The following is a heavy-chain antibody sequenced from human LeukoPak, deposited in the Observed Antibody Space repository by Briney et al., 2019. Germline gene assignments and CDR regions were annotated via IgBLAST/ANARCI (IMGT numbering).Heavy chain of an antibody. CDR2: IYPGDSDT. J-gene: IGHJ5*02. CDR1: GYSFTSYW. D-gene: IGHD1-26*01. Sequence: GESLKISCKGSGYSFTSYWIGWVRQMPGKGLEWMGIIYPGDSDTRYSPSCQGQVTISADKSISTAYLQWSSLKASDTAMYYCARSGLRATEWFDPWGQGTLVTVSS. V-gene: IGHV5-51*06. CDR3: ARSGLRATEWFDP.